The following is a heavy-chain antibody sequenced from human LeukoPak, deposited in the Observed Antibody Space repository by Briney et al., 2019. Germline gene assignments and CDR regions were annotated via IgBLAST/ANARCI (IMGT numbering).Heavy chain of an antibody. CDR2: IRYDGYDK. J-gene: IGHJ3*02. D-gene: IGHD1-26*01. Sequence: TGGSLRLSCAASGFTYSSHTMNWVRQAPGKGLEWVAFIRYDGYDKYYGASVKGRFTISRDNSKNTLYLQMNSLRAEDTAMYYCTKDYYAFDIWGQGTMVTVSS. CDR1: GFTYSSHT. V-gene: IGHV3-30*02. CDR3: TKDYYAFDI.